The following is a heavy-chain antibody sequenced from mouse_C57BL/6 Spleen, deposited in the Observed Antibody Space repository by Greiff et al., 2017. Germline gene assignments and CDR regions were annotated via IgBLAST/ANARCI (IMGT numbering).Heavy chain of an antibody. CDR3: AREGYYGNLNDFDY. J-gene: IGHJ2*01. V-gene: IGHV1-64*01. CDR2: IHPNSGST. CDR1: GYTFTSYW. D-gene: IGHD2-1*01. Sequence: QVQLQQPGAELVKPGASVKLSCKASGYTFTSYWMHWVKQRPGQGLEWIGMIHPNSGSTNYNEKFKSKATLTVDKSSSTAYMQLSSLTSEDSAVYYCAREGYYGNLNDFDYWGQGTTLTVSS.